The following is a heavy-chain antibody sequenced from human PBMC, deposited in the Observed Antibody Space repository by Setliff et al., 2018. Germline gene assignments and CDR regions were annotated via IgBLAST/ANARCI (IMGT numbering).Heavy chain of an antibody. J-gene: IGHJ4*02. D-gene: IGHD3-10*01. CDR3: ARVGGSGSYIYYFDY. CDR2: MSLDETNK. Sequence: PGGSLRLSCAASGFTFTNYIIHWVRQAPGKGLEWVAVMSLDETNKYYADSVRGRFTISRDNSKNTLYLQMNSLRAEDTAVYYCARVGGSGSYIYYFDYWGQGTLVTVSS. V-gene: IGHV3-30-3*01. CDR1: GFTFTNYI.